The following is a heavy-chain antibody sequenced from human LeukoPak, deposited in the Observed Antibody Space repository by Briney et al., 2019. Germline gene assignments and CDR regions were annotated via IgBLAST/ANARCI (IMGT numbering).Heavy chain of an antibody. Sequence: GGSLRLSCAASGFTFSSYAMTWVRQAPGKGLEWVSAISGGGANTYYADSVKGRFTISRDNSKNTLSLQMNSLRAEDTAVYYCAKREAAAGNNWFDPWGQGTLVTVSS. D-gene: IGHD6-13*01. J-gene: IGHJ5*02. CDR1: GFTFSSYA. CDR2: ISGGGANT. CDR3: AKREAAAGNNWFDP. V-gene: IGHV3-23*01.